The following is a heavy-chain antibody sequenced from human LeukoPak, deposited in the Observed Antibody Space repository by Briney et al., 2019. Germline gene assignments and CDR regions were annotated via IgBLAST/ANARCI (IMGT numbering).Heavy chain of an antibody. Sequence: PSETLPLTCTVSGGSISSYYWSWIRQPPGKGLEWIGYIYYSGSTNYNPSLKSRVTISVDTSKNQFSLKLSSVTAADTAVYYCARFIAAAVYYFDYWGQGTLVTVSS. CDR2: IYYSGST. J-gene: IGHJ4*02. CDR1: GGSISSYY. D-gene: IGHD6-13*01. V-gene: IGHV4-59*08. CDR3: ARFIAAAVYYFDY.